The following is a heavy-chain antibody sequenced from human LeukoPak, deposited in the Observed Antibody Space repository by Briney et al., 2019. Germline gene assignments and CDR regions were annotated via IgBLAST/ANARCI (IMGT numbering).Heavy chain of an antibody. CDR3: AKDRADSSGYYYGYYFDY. J-gene: IGHJ4*02. D-gene: IGHD3-22*01. CDR1: GGSISGYY. V-gene: IGHV4-4*07. CDR2: ISTSGST. Sequence: PSETLSLTCTVSGGSISGYYWSWIRQPAGMGLEWIGRISTSGSTHYSPSLKSRVTMSVDTSRNQFSLNLSSVAAADTAVYYCAKDRADSSGYYYGYYFDYWGQGTLVTVSS.